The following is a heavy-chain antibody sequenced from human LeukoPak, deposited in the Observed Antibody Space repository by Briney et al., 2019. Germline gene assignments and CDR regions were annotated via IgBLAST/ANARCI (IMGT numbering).Heavy chain of an antibody. CDR2: IYYSGST. CDR3: ARRRIAAAGTDY. CDR1: GGSIGSSSYY. V-gene: IGHV4-39*01. Sequence: PSETLSLTCTVSGGSIGSSSYYWDRIRQSPGKGLEWVGSIYYSGSTYYNPSLKSRVTISVDTSKNQFSLMLSSVTAADTAVYYCARRRIAAAGTDYWGQGTLVTVSS. D-gene: IGHD6-13*01. J-gene: IGHJ4*02.